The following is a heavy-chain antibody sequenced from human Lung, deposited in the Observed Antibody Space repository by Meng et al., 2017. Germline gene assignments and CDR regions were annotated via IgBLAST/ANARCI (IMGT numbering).Heavy chain of an antibody. V-gene: IGHV1-2*06. D-gene: IGHD6-25*01. Sequence: VQAGAEVKQPGDSVKVSCEPSGYSFPDYDIHWVRRAPGKGHGWMGRINPKRGDTHYAQKFQTRVTMSGDTSISTAYMELSGLRSDDTAMYYCARDEDISAAGKLFGNYWGQGTLVTVSS. J-gene: IGHJ4*02. CDR1: GYSFPDYD. CDR3: ARDEDISAAGKLFGNY. CDR2: INPKRGDT.